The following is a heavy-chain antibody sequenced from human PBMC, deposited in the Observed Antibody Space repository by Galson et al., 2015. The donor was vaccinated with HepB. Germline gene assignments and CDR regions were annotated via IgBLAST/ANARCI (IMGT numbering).Heavy chain of an antibody. V-gene: IGHV1-18*01. J-gene: IGHJ4*02. CDR2: ITTYNANT. D-gene: IGHD2-21*02. Sequence: SVKVSCKASGYTFTSYGISWVRQAPGQGLEWMGWITTYNANTNYAQKFQGRVTMTTDTSTTTAYMELRSLRSDDTAVYYCARGQYCGGNCYPYYFDCWGQGTLVTVSS. CDR3: ARGQYCGGNCYPYYFDC. CDR1: GYTFTSYG.